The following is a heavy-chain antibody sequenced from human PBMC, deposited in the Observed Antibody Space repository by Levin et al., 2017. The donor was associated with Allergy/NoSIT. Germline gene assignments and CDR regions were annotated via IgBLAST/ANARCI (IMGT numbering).Heavy chain of an antibody. CDR3: AGGWERYYYDSGTNIRGDYYGMDV. Sequence: GSLRLSCAASGFTFSSYAMHWVRQAPGKGLEWVALIRYDGSKKYYADSVKGRFTISRDSSKNTVYLQMNSLRAEDTAVYYCAGGWERYYYDSGTNIRGDYYGMDVWGQGTTVTVSS. D-gene: IGHD3-10*01. V-gene: IGHV3-33*01. CDR1: GFTFSSYA. J-gene: IGHJ6*02. CDR2: IRYDGSKK.